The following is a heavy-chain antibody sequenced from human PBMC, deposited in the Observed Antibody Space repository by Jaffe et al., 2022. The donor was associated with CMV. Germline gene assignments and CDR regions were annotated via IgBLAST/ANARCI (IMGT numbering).Heavy chain of an antibody. Sequence: EVQLVESGGGLVQPGGSLRLSCAASGFTFSSYEMNWVRQAPGKGLEWVSYISSSGSTIYYADSVKGRFTISRDNAKNSLYLQMNSLRAEDTAVYYCASPLTIAAAATYWYFDLWGRGTLVTVSS. CDR1: GFTFSSYE. J-gene: IGHJ2*01. CDR3: ASPLTIAAAATYWYFDL. D-gene: IGHD6-13*01. CDR2: ISSSGSTI. V-gene: IGHV3-48*03.